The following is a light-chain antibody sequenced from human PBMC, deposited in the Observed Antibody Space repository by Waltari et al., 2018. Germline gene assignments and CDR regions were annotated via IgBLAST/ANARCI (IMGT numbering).Light chain of an antibody. CDR1: QTINNKV. CDR3: QQYDGSILT. V-gene: IGKV3-20*01. Sequence: CMASQTINNKVVVWDHQKPGQAARLLTQCASSRATGFPDRFSGSGSGTDFTLTLSRLEPEDVAVYYCQQYDGSILTFGGGTKVEI. J-gene: IGKJ4*01. CDR2: CAS.